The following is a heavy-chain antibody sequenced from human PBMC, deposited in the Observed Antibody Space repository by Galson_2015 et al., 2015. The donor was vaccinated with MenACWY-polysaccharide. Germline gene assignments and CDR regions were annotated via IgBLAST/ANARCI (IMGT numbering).Heavy chain of an antibody. Sequence: SLRLSCAASGFTFSSYAMHWVRQAPGKGLEWVAVISYDGSNKYYADSVKGRFTISRDNSKNTLYLQMNSLRAEDTAVYYCARDRQYYYDSGGYYLPLYWGQGTLVTVSS. J-gene: IGHJ4*02. CDR2: ISYDGSNK. CDR1: GFTFSSYA. CDR3: ARDRQYYYDSGGYYLPLY. D-gene: IGHD3-22*01. V-gene: IGHV3-30-3*01.